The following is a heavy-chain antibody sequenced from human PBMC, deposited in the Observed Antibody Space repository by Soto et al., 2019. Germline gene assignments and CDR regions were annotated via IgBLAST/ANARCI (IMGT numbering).Heavy chain of an antibody. J-gene: IGHJ3*02. CDR1: GGSFSGYY. V-gene: IGHV4-34*01. CDR2: INHSGST. D-gene: IGHD3-22*01. CDR3: ARDGGGEDYYDSSDNDAFDI. Sequence: QVQLQQWGAGLLKPSETLSLTCAVYGGSFSGYYWSWIRQPLGKGLEWIGEINHSGSTNYNPSLKSRVTISVDTYKNQCSLKLSSVTAADTAVYYCARDGGGEDYYDSSDNDAFDIWGQGTMVTVSS.